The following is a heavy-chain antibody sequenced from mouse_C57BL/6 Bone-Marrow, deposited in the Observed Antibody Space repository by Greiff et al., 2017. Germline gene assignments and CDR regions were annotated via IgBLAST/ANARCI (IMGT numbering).Heavy chain of an antibody. CDR3: AREGVYYGNYVFAY. J-gene: IGHJ3*01. CDR2: IHPNSGST. D-gene: IGHD2-1*01. Sequence: QVQLQQPGAELVKPGASVKLSCKASGYTFTSYWMHWVKQRPGQGLEWIGMIHPNSGSTNYNEKFKSKATLTVDKSSSTAYMQLSSLTSEDSAVYYCAREGVYYGNYVFAYWGQGTLVTVSA. CDR1: GYTFTSYW. V-gene: IGHV1-64*01.